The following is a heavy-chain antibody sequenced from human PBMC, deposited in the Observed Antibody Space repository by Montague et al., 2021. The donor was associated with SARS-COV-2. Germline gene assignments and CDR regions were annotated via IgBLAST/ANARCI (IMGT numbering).Heavy chain of an antibody. CDR2: IDWNDDK. D-gene: IGHD3-16*01. Sequence: PALVKPTQTLTLTCTFSGFSLITSGMCVTWIRQPPGKALEWLALIDWNDDKYYSTSLKTRLTISKDTSKNQVVLTMTNMDPVDTATYYCARMDMYCTFGGVCGAYDIWGQGIMVTVSS. V-gene: IGHV2-70*01. J-gene: IGHJ3*02. CDR1: GFSLITSGMC. CDR3: ARMDMYCTFGGVCGAYDI.